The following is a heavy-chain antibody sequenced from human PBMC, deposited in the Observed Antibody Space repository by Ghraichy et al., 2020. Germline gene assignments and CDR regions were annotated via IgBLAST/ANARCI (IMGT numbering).Heavy chain of an antibody. V-gene: IGHV4-59*01. CDR2: IYYSGST. D-gene: IGHD1-26*01. CDR3: ARRVGAPRRWAFDI. J-gene: IGHJ3*02. CDR1: GGSINSYY. Sequence: SQTLSLTCTVSGGSINSYYWTWIRQTPGKGLEWIGYIYYSGSTNYNPSLESRVTISVDTSKSQFSLKLTSVTAADTAVYYCARRVGAPRRWAFDIWGEGTMVTVSS.